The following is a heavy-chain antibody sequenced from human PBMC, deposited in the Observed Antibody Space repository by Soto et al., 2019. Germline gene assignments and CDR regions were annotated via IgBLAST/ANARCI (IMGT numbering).Heavy chain of an antibody. D-gene: IGHD2-21*02. CDR3: ARDEYCGGDCYSKFDY. CDR2: IYHSGST. J-gene: IGHJ4*02. Sequence: PSETLSLTCAVSGGSISSSNWGSWVRQPPGKGLEWIGEIYHSGSTNYNPSLKSRVTISVDKSKNQFSLKLSSVTAADTAVYYCARDEYCGGDCYSKFDYWGQGTLVTVSS. V-gene: IGHV4-4*02. CDR1: GGSISSSNW.